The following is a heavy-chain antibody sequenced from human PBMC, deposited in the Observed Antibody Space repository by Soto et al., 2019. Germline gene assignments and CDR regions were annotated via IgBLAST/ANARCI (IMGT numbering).Heavy chain of an antibody. CDR1: GFTFSSYS. D-gene: IGHD6-13*01. Sequence: EVQLVESGGGLVQPGGSLRLSCAASGFTFSSYSMNWVRQAPGKGLEWVSYISSSSSTISYADSVKGRFTISRDNAKNSLYLQMNSLRAEDTAVYYCARHPDRIAEIGWFDPWGQGTLVTVSS. CDR2: ISSSSSTI. V-gene: IGHV3-48*01. J-gene: IGHJ5*02. CDR3: ARHPDRIAEIGWFDP.